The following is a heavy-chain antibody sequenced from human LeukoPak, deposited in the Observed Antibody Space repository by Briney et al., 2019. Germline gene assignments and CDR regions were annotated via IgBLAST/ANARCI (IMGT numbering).Heavy chain of an antibody. CDR1: GGTFSSYA. J-gene: IGHJ4*02. D-gene: IGHD3-10*01. Sequence: ASVKVSCKASGGTFSSYALSWVRQAPGQGLEWMGGIIPIFGTANYAQKFQGRVTITADESTSTAYMELSSLRSEDTAVYYCARSMVRGARPSYFDYWGQGTLVTVSS. V-gene: IGHV1-69*01. CDR2: IIPIFGTA. CDR3: ARSMVRGARPSYFDY.